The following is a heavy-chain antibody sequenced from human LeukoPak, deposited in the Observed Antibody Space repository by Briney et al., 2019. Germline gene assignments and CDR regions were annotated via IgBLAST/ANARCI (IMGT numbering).Heavy chain of an antibody. Sequence: SETLSLTCAVYGGSFSGYYWSWTRQPPGKGLEWIGEINHSGSTNYNPSLKSRVTISVDTSKNQFSLKLSSVTAADTAVYYCARGQRRILTGYYAFDYWGQGTLVTVSS. J-gene: IGHJ4*02. V-gene: IGHV4-34*01. CDR3: ARGQRRILTGYYAFDY. CDR2: INHSGST. CDR1: GGSFSGYY. D-gene: IGHD3-9*01.